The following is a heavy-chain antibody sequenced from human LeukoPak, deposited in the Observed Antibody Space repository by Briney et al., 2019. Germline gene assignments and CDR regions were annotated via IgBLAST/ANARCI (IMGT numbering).Heavy chain of an antibody. J-gene: IGHJ4*02. D-gene: IGHD6-19*01. CDR3: ARRIRFSSGWYTD. CDR1: GGSISSGGYS. CDR2: IYHSGST. V-gene: IGHV4-30-2*01. Sequence: PSETLSLTCAVSGGSISSGGYSWSWIRQPPGKGLEWIGYIYHSGSTYYNPSLKSRVTISVDTSKNQFSLKLSSVTAADTAVYYCARRIRFSSGWYTDWGQGTLVTVSS.